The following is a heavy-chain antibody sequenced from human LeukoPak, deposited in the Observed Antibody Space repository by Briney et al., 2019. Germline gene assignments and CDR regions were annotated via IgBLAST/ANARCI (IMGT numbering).Heavy chain of an antibody. CDR1: GDSVFSESAA. V-gene: IGHV6-1*01. Sequence: SQTLSLTCAISGDSVFSESAAWNWIRQSPSRGLEWLGNTYYSSKWYNDYAVSVKSRININPDTSKNQFSLQLNSVTPEDTAVYYCAREDEVGITWSWFDPWGQGTPVTVSS. CDR2: TYYSSKWYN. J-gene: IGHJ5*02. D-gene: IGHD1-26*01. CDR3: AREDEVGITWSWFDP.